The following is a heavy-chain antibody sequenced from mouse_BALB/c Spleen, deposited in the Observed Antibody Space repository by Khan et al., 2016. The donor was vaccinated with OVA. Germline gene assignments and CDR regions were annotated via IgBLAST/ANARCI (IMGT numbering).Heavy chain of an antibody. CDR1: GYTFTNYG. CDR3: AREGGSATWDFDV. J-gene: IGHJ1*01. V-gene: IGHV9-3-1*01. Sequence: QIQLVQSGPELKKPGETVKISCKASGYTFTNYGMNWVKQAPGKGLKWMGWINTYTGEPTYADDFKGRFAFSLETSASTAYLQINNLKNEDTATYFCAREGGSATWDFDVWGAGTTVTVSS. CDR2: INTYTGEP. D-gene: IGHD1-2*01.